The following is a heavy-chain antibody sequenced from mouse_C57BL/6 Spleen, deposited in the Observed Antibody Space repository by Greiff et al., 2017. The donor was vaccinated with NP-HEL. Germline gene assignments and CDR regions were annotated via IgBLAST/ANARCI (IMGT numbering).Heavy chain of an antibody. CDR1: GFSLSTFGMG. CDR3: ARVYYGNYFYAMDY. CDR2: IWWDDDK. D-gene: IGHD2-1*01. J-gene: IGHJ4*01. Sequence: QVTLKVSGPGILQPSQTLSLTCSFSGFSLSTFGMGVGWIRQPSGKGLEWLAHIWWDDDKYYNPALKSRLTISKDTSKNKVILKIANVDTADTATYYCARVYYGNYFYAMDYWGQGTSVTVSS. V-gene: IGHV8-8*01.